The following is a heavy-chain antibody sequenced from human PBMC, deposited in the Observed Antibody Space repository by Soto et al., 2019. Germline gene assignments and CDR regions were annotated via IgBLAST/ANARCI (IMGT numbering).Heavy chain of an antibody. J-gene: IGHJ4*02. D-gene: IGHD4-17*01. Sequence: QVQLVQSGAEVKKPGSSVKVSCTASGGTFSSYAISWVRQAPGQGLEWMGGIIPIFGTANYAQKFQGRVTITADEATSTAYMELGSLRSEDTAVYYCARDSADYVDYGFDYWGQGTLVTVSS. CDR3: ARDSADYVDYGFDY. V-gene: IGHV1-69*12. CDR1: GGTFSSYA. CDR2: IIPIFGTA.